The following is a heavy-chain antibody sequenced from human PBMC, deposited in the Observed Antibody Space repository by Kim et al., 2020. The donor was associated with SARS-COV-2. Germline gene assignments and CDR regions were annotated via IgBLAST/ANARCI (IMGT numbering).Heavy chain of an antibody. Sequence: SETLSLTCTVSGGSISSSSYYWGWIRQPPGKGLEWIGSIHYSGSTNHNPSLKSRVTMSLDTSKNQFSLKLSSVTAADTAVYYCARDRKQLLSNYWGQGTLVTVSS. CDR3: ARDRKQLLSNY. D-gene: IGHD2-2*01. CDR2: IHYSGST. V-gene: IGHV4-39*07. CDR1: GGSISSSSYY. J-gene: IGHJ4*02.